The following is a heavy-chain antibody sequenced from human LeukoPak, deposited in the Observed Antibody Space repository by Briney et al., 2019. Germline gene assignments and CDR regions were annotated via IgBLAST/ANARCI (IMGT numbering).Heavy chain of an antibody. J-gene: IGHJ3*02. CDR3: ARVLFLDAFDI. CDR1: GGSFSGYY. V-gene: IGHV4-34*01. CDR2: INHSGST. D-gene: IGHD4/OR15-4a*01. Sequence: SETLSLTCAVYGGSFSGYYWSWIRQPPGKGLEWIGEINHSGSTNYNPSLKSRVTISVDTSKNQFSLKLSSVTAADTAVYYCARVLFLDAFDIWGQGTMVTVSS.